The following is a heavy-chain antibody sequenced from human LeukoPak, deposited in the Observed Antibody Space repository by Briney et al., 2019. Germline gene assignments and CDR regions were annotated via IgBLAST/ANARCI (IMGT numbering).Heavy chain of an antibody. Sequence: GGSLRLSCAASGFTFSSYATSWVRQAPGKGLEWVSAISGSGGSTYYADSVKGRFTISRDNSKNTLYLQMNSLRAEDTAVYYCAKDSLSYYDFWSGYYTGGPYFDYWGQGTLVTVSS. CDR3: AKDSLSYYDFWSGYYTGGPYFDY. D-gene: IGHD3-3*01. CDR1: GFTFSSYA. V-gene: IGHV3-23*01. J-gene: IGHJ4*02. CDR2: ISGSGGST.